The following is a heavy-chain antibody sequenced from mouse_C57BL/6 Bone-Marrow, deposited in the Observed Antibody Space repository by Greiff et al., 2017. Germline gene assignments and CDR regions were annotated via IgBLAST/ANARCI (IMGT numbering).Heavy chain of an antibody. CDR1: GYTFTDYE. D-gene: IGHD2-5*01. Sequence: VQLQQSGAELVRPGASVTLSCTASGYTFTDYEMHWVKQTPVHGLEWIGAIDPETGGTAYNHKFTGKAKLTADNSSSTAYMDLRSLTSEDSAVYYCTREGVLYYSNYGAMDYWGQGTSVTVSS. CDR3: TREGVLYYSNYGAMDY. J-gene: IGHJ4*01. CDR2: IDPETGGT. V-gene: IGHV1-15*01.